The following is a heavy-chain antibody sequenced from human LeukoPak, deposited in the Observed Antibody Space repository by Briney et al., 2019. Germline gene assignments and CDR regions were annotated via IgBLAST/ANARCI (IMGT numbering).Heavy chain of an antibody. CDR1: GFTFSSYS. D-gene: IGHD1-26*01. J-gene: IGHJ4*02. CDR2: ISSSSSYI. CDR3: ARAGQVVGATKFDY. V-gene: IGHV3-21*01. Sequence: GGSLRLSCAASGFTFSSYSMNWVRQAPGKGLEWVSSISSSSSYIYYADSVKGRFTISRDNAKNSLYLQMNSLRAEDTAVYYCARAGQVVGATKFDYWGQGTLVTVSS.